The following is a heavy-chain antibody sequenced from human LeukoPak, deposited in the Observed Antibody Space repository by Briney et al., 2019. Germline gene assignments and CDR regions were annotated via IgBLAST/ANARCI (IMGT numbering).Heavy chain of an antibody. CDR1: GFTFDDYA. J-gene: IGHJ6*02. CDR2: ISWNSGSI. Sequence: GGSLRLSCAASGFTFDDYAMHWVRHAPGKGLEWVSGISWNSGSIGYADSVKGRFTISRDNAKNSLYLQMNSLRAEDTALYYCAKDESNSSGYYFGYYYYGMDVWGQGTTVTVSS. CDR3: AKDESNSSGYYFGYYYYGMDV. D-gene: IGHD3-22*01. V-gene: IGHV3-9*01.